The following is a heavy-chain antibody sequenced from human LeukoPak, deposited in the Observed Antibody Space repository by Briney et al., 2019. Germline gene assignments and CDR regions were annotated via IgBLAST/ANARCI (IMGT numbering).Heavy chain of an antibody. CDR2: MSPNSGDT. CDR3: AGGSGGVYYFDY. V-gene: IGHV1-8*01. Sequence: ASVKVSCKASGYTFTSYDINWVRQATGQGLEWMGWMSPNSGDTGYAQKFQGRVTMTRNTSISTAYLGLSSLRSEDTAMYYCAGGSGGVYYFDYWGQGTLVTVSS. J-gene: IGHJ4*02. D-gene: IGHD3-3*01. CDR1: GYTFTSYD.